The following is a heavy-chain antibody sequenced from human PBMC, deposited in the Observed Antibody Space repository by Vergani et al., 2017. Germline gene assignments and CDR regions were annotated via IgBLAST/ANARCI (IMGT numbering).Heavy chain of an antibody. CDR1: GYTFTSYA. CDR3: ARDPPNDGSGSPKGGHY. D-gene: IGHD3-10*01. Sequence: QVQLVQSGSELKTPGASVKVSCKASGYTFTSYAMNWVRQAPGQGLEWMGWINTNTGNTTYAQGVTGRFVFSLDTSVSTAYLQSSSLKAEDTAVYYWARDPPNDGSGSPKGGHYWGQGRLVTVSP. CDR2: INTNTGNT. V-gene: IGHV7-4-1*02. J-gene: IGHJ4*02.